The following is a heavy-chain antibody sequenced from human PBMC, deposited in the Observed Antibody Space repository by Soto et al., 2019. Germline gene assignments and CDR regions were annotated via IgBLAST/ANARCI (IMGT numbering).Heavy chain of an antibody. CDR3: RREEYDS. V-gene: IGHV3-21*01. D-gene: IGHD1-26*01. Sequence: EVQLVESGGDLVKPGGSLRLSCAASGFTFNTYTMSWVRQAPGRGLEWVASISRTSNYIYYIDSVKGRFTISRDNAKNALHLQMNSLRAEDRDVYYCRREEYDSWGQGTLVTVSS. CDR2: ISRTSNYI. J-gene: IGHJ4*02. CDR1: GFTFNTYT.